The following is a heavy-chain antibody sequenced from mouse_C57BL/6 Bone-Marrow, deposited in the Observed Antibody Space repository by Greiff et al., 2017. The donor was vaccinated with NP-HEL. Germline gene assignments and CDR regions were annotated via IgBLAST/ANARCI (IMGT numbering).Heavy chain of an antibody. CDR1: GYTLTDYY. CDR3: ARKLRYFDY. D-gene: IGHD1-1*01. V-gene: IGHV1-26*01. Sequence: EVQLQQSGPELVKPGASVKISCKASGYTLTDYYMNWVKQSHGKSLEWIGDINPNNGGTSYNQKFKGKATLTVDKSSSTAYMELRSLTSEDSAVYYCARKLRYFDYWGQGTTLTVSS. J-gene: IGHJ2*01. CDR2: INPNNGGT.